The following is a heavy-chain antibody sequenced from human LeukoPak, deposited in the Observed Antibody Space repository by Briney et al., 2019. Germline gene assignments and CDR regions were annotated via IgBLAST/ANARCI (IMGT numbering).Heavy chain of an antibody. CDR2: IYNSGSN. J-gene: IGHJ6*03. CDR1: GCSISSYY. CDR3: ARHRRASYYYYYMDV. Sequence: PSETLSLTCTVSGCSISSYYWSWIRQPPGEGLEWIGYIYNSGSNKYNSSLKSRVTIAVVTSKHKFFLKLSSVTAADTAVYYCARHRRASYYYYYMDVGGKGTTVSVSS. V-gene: IGHV4-59*08.